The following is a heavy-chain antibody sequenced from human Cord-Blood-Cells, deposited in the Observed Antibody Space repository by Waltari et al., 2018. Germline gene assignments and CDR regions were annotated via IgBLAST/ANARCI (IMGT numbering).Heavy chain of an antibody. V-gene: IGHV4-31*03. CDR3: ARDKAGGWGFDAFDI. CDR1: GGSISSGGYY. Sequence: QVQLQESGPGLVKPSQTLSLTCTVSGGSISSGGYYWIWIRQHPGKGLEWIGYIYYSGSTYYNPSLKSRVTISVDTSKNQFSRKLSSVTAADTAVYYCARDKAGGWGFDAFDIWGQGTMVTVSS. J-gene: IGHJ3*02. CDR2: IYYSGST. D-gene: IGHD2-21*01.